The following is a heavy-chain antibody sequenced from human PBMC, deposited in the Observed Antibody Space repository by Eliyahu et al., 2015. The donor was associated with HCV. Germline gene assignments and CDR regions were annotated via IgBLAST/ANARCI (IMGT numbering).Heavy chain of an antibody. CDR2: ISASASTI. J-gene: IGHJ5*02. V-gene: IGHV3-11*04. Sequence: QVQLVESGGGLVKPEGSLTLSCAASGFTFRDYYMTWIRQAPGKGLGWVSSISASASTIYYADSVRGRFTISRDNAKNLVYLQMNSLRTEDTAVYHCAARAMVRGVIDWFDPWGQGTLVTVSS. CDR3: AARAMVRGVIDWFDP. D-gene: IGHD3-10*01. CDR1: GFTFRDYY.